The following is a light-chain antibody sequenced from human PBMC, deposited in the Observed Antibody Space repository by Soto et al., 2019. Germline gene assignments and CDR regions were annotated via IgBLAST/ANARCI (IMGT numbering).Light chain of an antibody. J-gene: IGLJ1*01. CDR3: GTWDSSLSVSYV. CDR2: DNN. Sequence: QSVLTQPPSVSAAPGQTVTISCSGRRSNIGNNYVSWYQQLPGTAPKLLIYDNNKRPSGIPDRFSGSKSGTSATLGITGLQTGDEADYYCGTWDSSLSVSYVFGTGTKVTVL. CDR1: RSNIGNNY. V-gene: IGLV1-51*01.